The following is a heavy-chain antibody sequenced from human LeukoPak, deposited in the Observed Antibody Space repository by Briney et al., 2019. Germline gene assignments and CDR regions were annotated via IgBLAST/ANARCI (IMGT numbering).Heavy chain of an antibody. CDR2: ISSSGSTI. V-gene: IGHV3-48*03. D-gene: IGHD3-22*01. J-gene: IGHJ4*02. CDR3: ARDLYYYHSSGYYN. Sequence: GGSLRLSCAASEFSVGSNYMTWVRQAPGKGQEWVSYISSSGSTIYYADSVKGRFTISRDNAKNSLYLQMNSLRAEDTAVYYCARDLYYYHSSGYYNWGQGTLVTVSS. CDR1: EFSVGSNY.